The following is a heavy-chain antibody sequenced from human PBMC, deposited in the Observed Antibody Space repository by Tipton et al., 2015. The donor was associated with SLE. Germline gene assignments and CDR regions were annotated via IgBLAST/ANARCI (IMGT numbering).Heavy chain of an antibody. D-gene: IGHD3-16*01. CDR2: VHFSGST. V-gene: IGHV4-59*11. J-gene: IGHJ6*02. CDR1: GGSISGHY. CDR3: AKEGGSANSWPPYYAMYV. Sequence: TLSLTCTVSGGSISGHYWSWIRQSSGRGLEWLGFVHFSGSTNYNPSLKSRVAMSVDTSKNQFSLNLSSVTAADTAVYYCAKEGGSANSWPPYYAMYVWGQGTTVTVSS.